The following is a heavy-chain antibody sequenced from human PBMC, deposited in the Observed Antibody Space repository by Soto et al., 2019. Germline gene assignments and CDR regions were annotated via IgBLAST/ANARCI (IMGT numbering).Heavy chain of an antibody. CDR2: IYYSGST. V-gene: IGHV4-59*01. CDR3: ARAYWGAFDI. D-gene: IGHD7-27*01. J-gene: IGHJ3*02. CDR1: GGSISSYY. Sequence: SETLSLTCTVSGGSISSYYWSWIRQPPGKGLEWIGYIYYSGSTNYNPSLKSRVTISVDTSKNQFSLKLSSVTAADPAVYYCARAYWGAFDIWGQGTMVTVSS.